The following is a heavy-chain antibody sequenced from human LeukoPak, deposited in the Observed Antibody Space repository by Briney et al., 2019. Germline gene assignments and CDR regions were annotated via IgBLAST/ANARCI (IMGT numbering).Heavy chain of an antibody. CDR2: ISGSGGST. V-gene: IGHV3-23*01. Sequence: GGSLRLSCAASRFRFSTFPMGWVRQAPGKGLEWVPAISGSGGSTYYADSVKGRFTISRDNSKNTLYLQMNSLRAEDTAVYYCAKDSPGSRGAFDIWGQGTMVTVSS. CDR1: RFRFSTFP. J-gene: IGHJ3*02. D-gene: IGHD1-26*01. CDR3: AKDSPGSRGAFDI.